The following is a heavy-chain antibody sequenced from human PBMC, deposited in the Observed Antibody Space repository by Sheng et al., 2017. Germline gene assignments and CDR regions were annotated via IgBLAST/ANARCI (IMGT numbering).Heavy chain of an antibody. J-gene: IGHJ3*02. CDR2: ISYDGSNK. D-gene: IGHD3-10*01. CDR1: GFTFSSYG. Sequence: QVQLVDSGGGVVQPGKSLRLSCAASGFTFSSYGMHWVRQAPGKGLEWVAVISYDGSNKYYADSVKGRFTISRDNSKNTLYLQLNSLRAEDTAVYYCARDWGVGRPYGNNPFDIWGQGTMVTVSS. CDR3: ARDWGVGRPYGNNPFDI. V-gene: IGHV3-30*03.